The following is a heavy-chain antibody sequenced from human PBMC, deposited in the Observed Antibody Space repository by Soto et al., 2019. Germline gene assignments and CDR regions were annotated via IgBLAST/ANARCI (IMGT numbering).Heavy chain of an antibody. CDR1: GFTFSSYA. V-gene: IGHV3-30-3*01. D-gene: IGHD3-10*01. J-gene: IGHJ4*02. CDR3: ANMYGSGSYYPGDY. Sequence: GGSLRLSCAASGFTFSSYAMHWVRQAPGKGLEWVAVISYDGSNKYYADSVKGRFTISRDNSKNTLYLQMNSLRAEDTAVYYCANMYGSGSYYPGDYWGQGTPVTVSS. CDR2: ISYDGSNK.